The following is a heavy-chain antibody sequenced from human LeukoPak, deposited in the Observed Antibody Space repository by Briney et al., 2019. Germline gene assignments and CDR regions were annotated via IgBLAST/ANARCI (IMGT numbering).Heavy chain of an antibody. D-gene: IGHD3-10*01. CDR1: GYSFTSYW. CDR3: ASGYGSGSYFLPNFDY. J-gene: IGHJ4*02. V-gene: IGHV5-51*01. CDR2: IYPGDSDT. Sequence: GESLKISCNGSGYSFTSYWIGWVRQMPGKGLEWMGIIYPGDSDTRYSPSFQGQVTISADKSISTAYLQWSSLKASDTAMYYCASGYGSGSYFLPNFDYWGQGTLVTVSS.